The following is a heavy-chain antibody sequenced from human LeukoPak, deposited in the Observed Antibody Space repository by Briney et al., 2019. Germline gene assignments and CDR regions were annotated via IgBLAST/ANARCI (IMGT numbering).Heavy chain of an antibody. J-gene: IGHJ4*03. Sequence: SETLSLTCTVSVGSISGYFWSWVRQAPGTGLDWIGHIHYSGATNYNPSLRSRVTISVDTSKNQFSLKLRSVTAADTAVYYCARAQYSGSCFDYWGQGTLVTVSS. D-gene: IGHD1-26*01. CDR1: VGSISGYF. CDR3: ARAQYSGSCFDY. CDR2: IHYSGAT. V-gene: IGHV4-59*13.